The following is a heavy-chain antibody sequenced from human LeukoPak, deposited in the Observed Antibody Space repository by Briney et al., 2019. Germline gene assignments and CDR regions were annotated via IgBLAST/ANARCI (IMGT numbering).Heavy chain of an antibody. D-gene: IGHD2-15*01. CDR2: IKQDGSEK. Sequence: GGSLRLSCAASGFTFSSYWTSWVRQAPGKGLEWVANIKQDGSEKYYVDSVKGRFTISRDNAKNSLYLQMNSLRAEDTAVYYCAREGFCSGGSCHSGNAFDIWGQGTMVTVSS. V-gene: IGHV3-7*01. CDR3: AREGFCSGGSCHSGNAFDI. J-gene: IGHJ3*02. CDR1: GFTFSSYW.